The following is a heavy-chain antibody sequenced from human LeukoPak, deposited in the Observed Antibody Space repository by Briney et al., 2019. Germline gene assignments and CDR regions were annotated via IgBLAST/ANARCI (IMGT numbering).Heavy chain of an antibody. D-gene: IGHD3-16*01. CDR3: ARGTFRGRNDC. CDR2: INPSGGST. CDR1: GYTFTSYF. V-gene: IGHV1-46*01. J-gene: IGHJ4*02. Sequence: ASVKVSCKASGYTFTSYFMHWVRQAPGQGLEGMGVINPSGGSTTYAQKFQGRVTMTRDTSTSTVYMELSSLRSEDTAVYYCARGTFRGRNDCWGQGTLVTVSS.